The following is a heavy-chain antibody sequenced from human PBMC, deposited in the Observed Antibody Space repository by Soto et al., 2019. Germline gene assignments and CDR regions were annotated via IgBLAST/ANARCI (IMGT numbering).Heavy chain of an antibody. V-gene: IGHV4-4*07. CDR2: IYTSGTT. CDR1: GGSIRSYY. J-gene: IGHJ6*02. CDR3: AREGASGFGMDV. Sequence: GPGPFGASETLSLTCNVSGGSIRSYYWSWIRQPAGKALEWIGRIYTSGTTNYNPSLKSRVTMLVDTSKNQFSLKLSSGTAADTAVYYCAREGASGFGMDVWGQGTTVTVSS. D-gene: IGHD1-26*01.